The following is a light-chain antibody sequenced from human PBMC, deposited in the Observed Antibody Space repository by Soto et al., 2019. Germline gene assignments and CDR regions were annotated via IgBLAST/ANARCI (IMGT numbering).Light chain of an antibody. J-gene: IGLJ1*01. CDR3: YSYDSSLTLRV. CDR2: ANS. CDR1: SSNIGAGYD. V-gene: IGLV1-40*01. Sequence: QSVLTQPQSVSGAPGQRVTLSCTGSSSNIGAGYDVHWYQQLPGTAPKLLSYANSNRPSVGPDRFSAYKSGTSASLHITGLQAEDEADYYCYSYDSSLTLRVFGTGTKLTVL.